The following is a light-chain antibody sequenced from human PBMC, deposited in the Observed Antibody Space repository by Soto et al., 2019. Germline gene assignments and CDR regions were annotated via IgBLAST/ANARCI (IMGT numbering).Light chain of an antibody. CDR1: QSVSMY. J-gene: IGKJ1*01. V-gene: IGKV3-11*01. CDR2: DAS. Sequence: EFVLTQSPGTLSLSLGERATLSCRASQSVSMYLAWYQQKPGQAPRLLVYDASNRATGIPDRFSGRVSGTDFTLTIRRLEPQDFAVYYCQQHSHWPPWTFGQATKVDIK. CDR3: QQHSHWPPWT.